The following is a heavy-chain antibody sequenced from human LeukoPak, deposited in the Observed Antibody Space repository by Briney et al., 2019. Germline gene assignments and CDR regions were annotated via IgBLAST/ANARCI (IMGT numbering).Heavy chain of an antibody. CDR3: ARDLGYCSGGSCSGWFDP. V-gene: IGHV3-21*01. Sequence: PGGSLRLSCAASGFTVSSNYMSWVRQAPGKGLEWVSSISSSSSYIYYADSVKGRFTISRDNAKNSLYLQMNSLRAEDTAVYYCARDLGYCSGGSCSGWFDPWGQGTLVTVSS. CDR2: ISSSSSYI. J-gene: IGHJ5*02. CDR1: GFTVSSNY. D-gene: IGHD2-15*01.